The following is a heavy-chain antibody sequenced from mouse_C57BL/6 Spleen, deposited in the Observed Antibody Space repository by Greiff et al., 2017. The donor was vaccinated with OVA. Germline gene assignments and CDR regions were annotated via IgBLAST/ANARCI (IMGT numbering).Heavy chain of an antibody. D-gene: IGHD2-2*01. V-gene: IGHV1-69*01. CDR1: GYTFTSYW. J-gene: IGHJ4*01. CDR2: IDPSDSYT. CDR3: ARGPMVTTRNAMDY. Sequence: QVQLKQPGAELVMPGASVKLSCKASGYTFTSYWMHWVKQRPGQGLEWIGEIDPSDSYTNYNQKFKGKSTLTVDKSSSTAYMQLSSLTSEDSAVYYCARGPMVTTRNAMDYWGQGTSVTVSS.